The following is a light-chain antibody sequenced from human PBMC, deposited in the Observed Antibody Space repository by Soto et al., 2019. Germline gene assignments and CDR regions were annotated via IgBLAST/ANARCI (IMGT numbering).Light chain of an antibody. CDR1: QSVSSSS. Sequence: EIVLTQSPGTLSLSPGERATLSCRASQSVSSSSLAWYQQKPGQAPRRLIYGASSRATGIPDRFSGSASGTAFTITISRLEPEDFAVYYCQQYGSSPRYTFGQRTKLEIK. CDR3: QQYGSSPRYT. CDR2: GAS. J-gene: IGKJ2*01. V-gene: IGKV3-20*01.